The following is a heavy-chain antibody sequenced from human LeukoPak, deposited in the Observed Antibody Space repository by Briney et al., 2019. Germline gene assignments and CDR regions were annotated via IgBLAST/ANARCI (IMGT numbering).Heavy chain of an antibody. D-gene: IGHD3-22*01. V-gene: IGHV3-11*01. CDR3: ASTNYDSSVYYAKH. J-gene: IGHJ1*01. CDR1: GFTFSDYY. Sequence: PGGSLRLSCAASGFTFSDYYMSWIRQAPGKGLEWVSYISSSGSSIYYADSVKGRFTISRDNTQNSLYLQMNSLRAEDTAVYYCASTNYDSSVYYAKHWGQGTLVTVSS. CDR2: ISSSGSSI.